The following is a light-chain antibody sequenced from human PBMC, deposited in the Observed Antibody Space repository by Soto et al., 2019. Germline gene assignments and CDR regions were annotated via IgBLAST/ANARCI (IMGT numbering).Light chain of an antibody. V-gene: IGKV3-20*01. CDR3: QQYGSSIT. J-gene: IGKJ5*01. Sequence: EIVLTQSPGTLSLSPGERGTLSCRASQSVSSSYLAWYQQKPGQAPRLLIFGASTRATGISDRFRGSGSGTDFTLTINRLEPEDFAVYYCQQYGSSITFGQGTRLEI. CDR2: GAS. CDR1: QSVSSSY.